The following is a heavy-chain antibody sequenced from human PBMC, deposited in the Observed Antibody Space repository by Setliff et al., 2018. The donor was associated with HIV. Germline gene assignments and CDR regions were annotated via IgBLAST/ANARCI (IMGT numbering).Heavy chain of an antibody. J-gene: IGHJ5*02. V-gene: IGHV4-59*11. CDR1: GGSITPHY. D-gene: IGHD6-19*01. CDR2: IYYSGST. Sequence: PSETLSLTCTVSGGSITPHYWSWIRQPPGKGLEWIGLIYYSGSTNYSPSPKSRVTISVDSSKNQFSLKLTSVTAADAAIYYCARQFPPYHSGAHYSDLWSQGTLVTVSS. CDR3: ARQFPPYHSGAHYSDL.